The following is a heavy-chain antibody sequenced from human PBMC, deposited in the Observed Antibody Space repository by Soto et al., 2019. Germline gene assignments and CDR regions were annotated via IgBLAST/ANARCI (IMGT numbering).Heavy chain of an antibody. J-gene: IGHJ6*02. Sequence: QVQLVQSGAEVRKPGASVKVSCKASGYTFTTYGISWVRQAPGQGLEWMGWISGYNGHTKYAQKFQGRVTMTTDTSTSTVYMELRSLRSDDTAVYYCAREGEMPYYYYGVDVWGQGTTVTVSS. CDR2: ISGYNGHT. D-gene: IGHD3-16*01. CDR1: GYTFTTYG. CDR3: AREGEMPYYYYGVDV. V-gene: IGHV1-18*01.